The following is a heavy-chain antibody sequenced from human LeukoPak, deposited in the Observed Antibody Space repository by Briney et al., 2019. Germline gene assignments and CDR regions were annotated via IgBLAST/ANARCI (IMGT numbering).Heavy chain of an antibody. Sequence: ASVKVSCKASGYTFTGYYMHWVRQAPGQGLEWMGWINPNSGGTNYAQKFQGRVTMTRDTSISTAYMELSRLRSDDTAVYYCARGVVVILSGGAFDIWGQGTMVTVSS. V-gene: IGHV1-2*02. J-gene: IGHJ3*02. CDR1: GYTFTGYY. CDR3: ARGVVVILSGGAFDI. D-gene: IGHD3-22*01. CDR2: INPNSGGT.